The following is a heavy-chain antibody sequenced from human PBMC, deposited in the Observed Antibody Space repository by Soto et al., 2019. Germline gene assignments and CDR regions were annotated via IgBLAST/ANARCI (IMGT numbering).Heavy chain of an antibody. Sequence: SETLSLTCGVSGGCLSGATYSWNWIRQPPGKGLEWIGYIFPSGTTYYNPSLKSRVTISIDVSKNQFSLSLRSLTAADTAVYYCARSREFDYWSQGTLVTVSS. CDR2: IFPSGTT. CDR1: GGCLSGATYS. V-gene: IGHV4-30-2*01. J-gene: IGHJ4*02. CDR3: ARSREFDY.